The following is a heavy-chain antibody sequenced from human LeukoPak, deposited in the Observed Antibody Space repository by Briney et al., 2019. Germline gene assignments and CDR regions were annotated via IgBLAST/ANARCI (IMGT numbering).Heavy chain of an antibody. CDR2: ISFDGSAK. Sequence: PGGSLRLSCAASGFTFSNYGMHWVRQAPGKGLEWVSVISFDGSAKYYADSVKGRFTISRDNSKNTLYLQMTSPRAEDTAVYYCAKDRVTAAGYYFDYWGQGTLVPVSS. V-gene: IGHV3-30*18. D-gene: IGHD6-13*01. CDR1: GFTFSNYG. CDR3: AKDRVTAAGYYFDY. J-gene: IGHJ4*02.